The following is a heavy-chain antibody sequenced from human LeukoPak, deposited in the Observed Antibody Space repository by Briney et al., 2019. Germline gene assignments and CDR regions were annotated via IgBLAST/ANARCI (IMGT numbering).Heavy chain of an antibody. D-gene: IGHD3-3*01. CDR3: ARDRSYDFWSERNNWFDP. CDR1: GGTFSSYA. Sequence: ASVEVSCKASGGTFSSYAISWLRQAPGQRLEWMGGIIPIFGTAHYAQKFQGRVTINTDESTSTAYMELSSLRSEDTAVYYCARDRSYDFWSERNNWFDPWGQGTLVTVSS. CDR2: IIPIFGTA. J-gene: IGHJ5*02. V-gene: IGHV1-69*05.